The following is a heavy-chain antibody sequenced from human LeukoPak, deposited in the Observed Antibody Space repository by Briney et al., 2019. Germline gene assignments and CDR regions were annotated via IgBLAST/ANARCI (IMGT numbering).Heavy chain of an antibody. V-gene: IGHV3-74*03. CDR3: AREPTSMGSDY. J-gene: IGHJ4*02. CDR2: INTDGSDI. Sequence: GGSLRLSCAASGFTFSTYWMHWVRHAPGKGLVWVSRINTDGSDISYADSVRGRFTISRDNARNTLYLQMNSLRADDAAVYYCAREPTSMGSDYWGQGTLVTVSS. CDR1: GFTFSTYW. D-gene: IGHD5-18*01.